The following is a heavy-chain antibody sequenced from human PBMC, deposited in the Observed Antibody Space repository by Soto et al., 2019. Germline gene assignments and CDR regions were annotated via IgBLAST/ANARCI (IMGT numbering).Heavy chain of an antibody. V-gene: IGHV3-21*01. Sequence: EVQLVESGGGLVKPGGSLRLSCAASGFTFSSYSMNWFLQAPGKALEWVSSIRSSSSDIYYADSVKRRFTISRENAKNSLYMQMNSLRAEDTAVYYCARDQPGYSYGYGLGYWGQGTLVTVSS. D-gene: IGHD5-18*01. CDR2: IRSSSSDI. CDR1: GFTFSSYS. J-gene: IGHJ4*02. CDR3: ARDQPGYSYGYGLGY.